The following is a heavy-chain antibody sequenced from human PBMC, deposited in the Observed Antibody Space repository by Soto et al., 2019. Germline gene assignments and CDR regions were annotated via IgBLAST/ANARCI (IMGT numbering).Heavy chain of an antibody. CDR2: AHPSGTT. V-gene: IGHV4-4*02. J-gene: IGHJ4*02. Sequence: QVQLQESGPGLVKPSGTLSLTCAVSGTSISSNFWWSWVRQPPGKGLEWIGEAHPSGTTNYNPSLESRGTISVDKSNNQLSLNLNSLTAADTAVFFCARHVGVAGTRGFDYWGQGVLVAVSS. CDR3: ARHVGVAGTRGFDY. D-gene: IGHD6-19*01. CDR1: GTSISSNFW.